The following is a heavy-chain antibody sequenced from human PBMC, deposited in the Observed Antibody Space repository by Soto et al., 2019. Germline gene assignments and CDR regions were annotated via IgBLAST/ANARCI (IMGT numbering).Heavy chain of an antibody. CDR2: IYRTGST. D-gene: IGHD1-7*01. CDR3: ASRDPGTSVDY. J-gene: IGHJ4*02. CDR1: GGSFTSNNW. Sequence: ETLSRSGTVSGGSFTSNNWWAWVRQPPGQGLEWIGEIYRTGSTNYNPSLKSRVTISLDKSENQFSLKVTSLTAADTAVYYCASRDPGTSVDYWGQGTLVTVSS. V-gene: IGHV4-4*02.